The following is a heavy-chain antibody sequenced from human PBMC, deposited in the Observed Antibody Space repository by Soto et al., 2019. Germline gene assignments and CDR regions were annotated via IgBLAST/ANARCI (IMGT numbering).Heavy chain of an antibody. CDR3: SGGVGDAF. CDR2: INQDGSEK. Sequence: EVHLVESGGGLVQTGGSLRLSCAIFESTVSRDWMNWVRRAPGKGLEWVAHINQDGSEKYYVDSVKGRFTISRDNAKKSLYLQMNSLGPADTAMYYCSGGVGDAFWGEGTLVTVSS. J-gene: IGHJ4*02. CDR1: ESTVSRDW. V-gene: IGHV3-7*04. D-gene: IGHD1-26*01.